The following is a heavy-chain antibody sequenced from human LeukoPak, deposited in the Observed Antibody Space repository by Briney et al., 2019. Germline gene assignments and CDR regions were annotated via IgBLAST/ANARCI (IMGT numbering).Heavy chain of an antibody. D-gene: IGHD2-15*01. CDR2: ISGSGGST. V-gene: IGHV3-23*01. Sequence: PGGSLRLSCAASGFTFSSYAMSWVRQATGKGLEWVSAISGSGGSTYYADSVKGRFTISRDNSKNTLYLQMNSLRAEDTAVYYCARDGGNYFDYWGQGTLVTVSS. CDR1: GFTFSSYA. J-gene: IGHJ4*02. CDR3: ARDGGNYFDY.